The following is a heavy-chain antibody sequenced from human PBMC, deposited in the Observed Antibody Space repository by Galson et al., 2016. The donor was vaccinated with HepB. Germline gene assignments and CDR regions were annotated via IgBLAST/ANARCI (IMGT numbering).Heavy chain of an antibody. Sequence: SLRLSCAASGFTFSSYSMHWVRQAPGKGLEWVANIKQGGSEKYYVESVRGRFTISRDNAKNSLFLQMNSLRAEDTAVYYCARDRRGSGWYIDYWGQGTLVTVSS. CDR2: IKQGGSEK. CDR3: ARDRRGSGWYIDY. CDR1: GFTFSSYS. D-gene: IGHD6-19*01. J-gene: IGHJ4*02. V-gene: IGHV3-7*01.